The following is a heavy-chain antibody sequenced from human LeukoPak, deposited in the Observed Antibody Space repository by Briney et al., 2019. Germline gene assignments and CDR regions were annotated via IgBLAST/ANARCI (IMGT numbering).Heavy chain of an antibody. J-gene: IGHJ4*02. CDR2: ISGSGDGT. CDR3: AKSDCSDAGCYLLDY. Sequence: GGSLRLSCAASGFTSSNYAMSWVRQAPGRGLEWVSSISGSGDGTYYVDSVKGRFTISRDNSKNTLYLQMNSLTAEDTAVYFCAKSDCSDAGCYLLDYWGQGTLVTVSS. D-gene: IGHD2-15*01. CDR1: GFTSSNYA. V-gene: IGHV3-23*01.